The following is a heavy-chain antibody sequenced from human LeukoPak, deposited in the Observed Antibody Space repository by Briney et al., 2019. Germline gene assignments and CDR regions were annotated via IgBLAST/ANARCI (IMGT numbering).Heavy chain of an antibody. CDR2: IYSGGST. J-gene: IGHJ5*02. V-gene: IGHV3-66*01. CDR1: GFTVSTNY. D-gene: IGHD4-17*01. Sequence: GGSLRLSCAASGFTVSTNYMSWVRQAPGKGLEWASTIYSGGSTHYADSVQGRFTISRDNSKNTLYLEMNSLRAEDTAVYYCARDPDYGDYAFDPWGQGTLVTVSS. CDR3: ARDPDYGDYAFDP.